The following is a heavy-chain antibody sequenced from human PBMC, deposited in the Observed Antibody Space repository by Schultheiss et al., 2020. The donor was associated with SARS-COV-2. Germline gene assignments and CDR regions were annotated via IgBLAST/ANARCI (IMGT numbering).Heavy chain of an antibody. J-gene: IGHJ6*04. CDR1: GFTFSSYS. Sequence: GGSLRLSCAASGFTFSSYSMNWVRQAPGKGLEWVSYISSSSSTIYYADSVKGRFTISRDNAKNSLYLQMNSLRAEDTAVYYCARSHTVVTLSAEYYYYGMDVWGKGTTVTVSS. CDR2: ISSSSSTI. V-gene: IGHV3-48*01. D-gene: IGHD4-23*01. CDR3: ARSHTVVTLSAEYYYYGMDV.